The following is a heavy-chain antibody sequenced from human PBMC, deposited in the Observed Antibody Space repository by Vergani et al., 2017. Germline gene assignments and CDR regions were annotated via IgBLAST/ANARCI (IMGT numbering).Heavy chain of an antibody. CDR3: ASDTHSGQRADR. D-gene: IGHD6-19*01. CDR1: FDSIRNLY. V-gene: IGHV4-59*11. Sequence: QVQLQESGPGLVKSSETLSLTCSVSFDSIRNLYCNWIRQPPGKGLEWIGSIHYSENTNYNPALKTRVTISVDTSKNQFSLTLTSVTAADTAVYYCASDTHSGQRADRRGQGILVTVTS. J-gene: IGHJ4*01. CDR2: IHYSENT.